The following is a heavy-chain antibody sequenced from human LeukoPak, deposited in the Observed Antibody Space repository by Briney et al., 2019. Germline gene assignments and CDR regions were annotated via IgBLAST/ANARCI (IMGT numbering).Heavy chain of an antibody. Sequence: GGSRRLSCAGSGFTFSRYAMSWVRQAPGKGLEWVSGISGSGNTTHHSDSVKGRFNISRDNSKSTLFLQMNSLSAEDTAVYYCARGPYCGGGTCFSLGAFDIWGQGTMVTVSS. CDR1: GFTFSRYA. CDR2: ISGSGNTT. CDR3: ARGPYCGGGTCFSLGAFDI. V-gene: IGHV3-23*01. D-gene: IGHD2-21*01. J-gene: IGHJ3*02.